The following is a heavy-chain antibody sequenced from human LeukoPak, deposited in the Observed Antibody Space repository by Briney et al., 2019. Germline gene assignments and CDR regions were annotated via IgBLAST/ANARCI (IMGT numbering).Heavy chain of an antibody. D-gene: IGHD6-19*01. V-gene: IGHV3-53*01. CDR1: GFTVNSNY. CDR2: IYSGGSGGHT. CDR3: ARETYSRGWCYADY. J-gene: IGHJ4*02. Sequence: GGSLRLSCAASGFTVNSNYMSWVRQAPGKGLEWVSIIYSGGSGGHTYYADSVKGRFTISRDNSKNTLDLQMNSLRAEDTAVYYCARETYSRGWCYADYWGQGTLVTVSS.